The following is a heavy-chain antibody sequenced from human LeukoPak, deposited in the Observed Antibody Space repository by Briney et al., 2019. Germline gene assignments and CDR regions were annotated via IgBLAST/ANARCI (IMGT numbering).Heavy chain of an antibody. V-gene: IGHV4-59*12. D-gene: IGHD3-22*01. J-gene: IGHJ6*03. CDR1: GGSISSYY. CDR2: IYYSGST. Sequence: PSETLSLTCTVSGGSISSYYWSWIRQPPGKGLEWIGYIYYSGSTNYNPSLRSRVTMSVDTSKSQFSLKLSSVTAADTAVYYCARALYDSSGYSYYYYYYMDVWGKGTTVTVSS. CDR3: ARALYDSSGYSYYYYYYMDV.